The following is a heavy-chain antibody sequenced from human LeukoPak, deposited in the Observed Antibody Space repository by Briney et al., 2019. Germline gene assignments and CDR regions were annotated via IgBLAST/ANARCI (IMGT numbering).Heavy chain of an antibody. J-gene: IGHJ4*02. D-gene: IGHD1-26*01. CDR3: AKDEVGATARPIDY. CDR2: IRYDGSNK. Sequence: GGSLRLSCAAPGFTFSSYGMHWVRQAPGKGLEWVAFIRYDGSNKYYADSVKGRFTISRDNSKNTLYLQMNSLRAEDTAVYYCAKDEVGATARPIDYWGQGTLVTVSS. CDR1: GFTFSSYG. V-gene: IGHV3-30*02.